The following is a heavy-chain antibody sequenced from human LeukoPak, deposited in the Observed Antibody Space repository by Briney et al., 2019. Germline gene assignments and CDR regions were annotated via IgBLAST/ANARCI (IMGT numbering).Heavy chain of an antibody. CDR1: AESFSGYY. Sequence: SDTLSLTCAVYAESFSGYYWRWIRQPPGKGLEWTGEINHSGSTYYNPSLKSRVTISVDTSKNQFSLKLSSVTAADTAVYYCARHGWLHPFDPWGQGTLVTVSS. CDR2: INHSGST. D-gene: IGHD5-12*01. V-gene: IGHV4-34*01. CDR3: ARHGWLHPFDP. J-gene: IGHJ5*02.